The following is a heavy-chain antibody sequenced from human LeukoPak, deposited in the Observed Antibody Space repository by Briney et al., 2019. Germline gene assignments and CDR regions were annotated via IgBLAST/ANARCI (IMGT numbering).Heavy chain of an antibody. J-gene: IGHJ3*02. Sequence: PSETLSLTCTVSGGSISSSSYYWGWIRQPPGKGLEWIGSIYYSGSTYYNPSLKSRVTISVDTSKNQFSLELSSVTAADTAVYYCARSYGSSWSGGAFDIWGQGTMVTVSS. CDR3: ARSYGSSWSGGAFDI. V-gene: IGHV4-39*01. CDR1: GGSISSSSYY. CDR2: IYYSGST. D-gene: IGHD6-13*01.